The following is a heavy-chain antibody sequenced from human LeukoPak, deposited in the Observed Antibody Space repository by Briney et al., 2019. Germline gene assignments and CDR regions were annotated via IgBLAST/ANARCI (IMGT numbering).Heavy chain of an antibody. D-gene: IGHD6-19*01. J-gene: IGHJ6*03. CDR3: ARETRGWYFDYYYYYMDV. Sequence: PGGSLRLSCAASGFTVSSNYMSWVRQAPGKGLEWVSVIYSGGSTYYADSVKGRFTISRDNSKNTLYLQMNSLRAEDTAVYYCARETRGWYFDYYYYYMDVWGKGTTVTISS. V-gene: IGHV3-53*01. CDR1: GFTVSSNY. CDR2: IYSGGST.